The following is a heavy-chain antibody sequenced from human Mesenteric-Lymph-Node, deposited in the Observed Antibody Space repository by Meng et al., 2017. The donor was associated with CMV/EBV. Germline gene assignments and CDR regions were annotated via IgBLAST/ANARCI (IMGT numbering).Heavy chain of an antibody. CDR2: IGTAGDTYYP. D-gene: IGHD3-22*01. J-gene: IGHJ4*02. Sequence: GESLKISCAASGFTFSSYDMHWVRQATGKGLEWVSAIGTAGDTYYPYYPGSVKGRFTISRDNSKSTVYLQMNSLRADDTAVYFCGKSSHNIGYLQYCLDYWGQGTLVTVSS. V-gene: IGHV3-13*01. CDR3: GKSSHNIGYLQYCLDY. CDR1: GFTFSSYD.